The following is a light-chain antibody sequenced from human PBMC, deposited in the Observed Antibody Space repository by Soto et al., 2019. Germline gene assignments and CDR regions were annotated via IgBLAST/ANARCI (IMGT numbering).Light chain of an antibody. CDR2: AAY. Sequence: IQMTQSPSTLAASVGDRVTITYRASPTISNWLAWYQQKPGKAHKLLIYAAYSLQSGVQARFSGSGSGTDFTLTIRSLQPEDFATYYCLQDYNYPRTFGQGTKVDIK. CDR3: LQDYNYPRT. CDR1: PTISNW. V-gene: IGKV1-6*01. J-gene: IGKJ1*01.